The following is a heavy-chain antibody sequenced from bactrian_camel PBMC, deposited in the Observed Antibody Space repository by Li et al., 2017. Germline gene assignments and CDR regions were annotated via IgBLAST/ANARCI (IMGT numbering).Heavy chain of an antibody. J-gene: IGHJ4*01. Sequence: DVQLVESGGGLVQPGGSLRLSCAASGFTFSNNWMHWVRQAPGKGLEWVSSIYTGDGSTNSADSVKGRFTISQNAARNAVYLQMNNLEPGDTAMYYCAKFFGQVNSDCYSGLRDISKGPRDWGQGTQVTVS. V-gene: IGHV3S19*01. D-gene: IGHD3*01. CDR3: AKFFGQVNSDCYSGLRDISKGPRD. CDR2: IYTGDGST. CDR1: GFTFSNNW.